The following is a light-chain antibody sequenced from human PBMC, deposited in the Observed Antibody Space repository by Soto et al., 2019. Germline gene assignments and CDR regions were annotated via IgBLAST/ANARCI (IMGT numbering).Light chain of an antibody. Sequence: EVVMTQSPATLSVSPGERATLSCRASQSVSSKLAWYQQKPGQAPRLLIYDASTRATGIPARFSGSGSGTAFTLTISSLQSEDFAVYYCQQYNNWPPYSFGQGTKLEIK. J-gene: IGKJ2*03. CDR1: QSVSSK. CDR3: QQYNNWPPYS. CDR2: DAS. V-gene: IGKV3-15*01.